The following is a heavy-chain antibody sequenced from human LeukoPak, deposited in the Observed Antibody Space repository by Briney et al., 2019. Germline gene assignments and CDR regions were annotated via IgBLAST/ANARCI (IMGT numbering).Heavy chain of an antibody. Sequence: PGGSLRLSWVASGFTFSGDWMHWVRQVPGQGLVWVSRIDQYGSTTDYADSVRGRFTISRDNAKNTLLLQMNSLRAEDTAVYYCVRDGVGAPPFDYWGQGVLVTVSS. CDR1: GFTFSGDW. D-gene: IGHD1-26*01. V-gene: IGHV3-74*01. CDR2: IDQYGSTT. CDR3: VRDGVGAPPFDY. J-gene: IGHJ4*02.